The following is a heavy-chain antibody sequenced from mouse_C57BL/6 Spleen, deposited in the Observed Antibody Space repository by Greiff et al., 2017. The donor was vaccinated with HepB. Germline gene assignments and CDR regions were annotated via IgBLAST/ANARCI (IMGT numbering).Heavy chain of an antibody. D-gene: IGHD1-1*01. CDR2: IYPGDGDT. V-gene: IGHV1-80*01. CDR1: GYAFSSYW. Sequence: QVQLQQSGAELVKPGASVKISCKASGYAFSSYWMNWVKQRPGKGLEWIGQIYPGDGDTNYNGKFKGKATLTADKSSSTAYMQLSSLTSEDSAVYFCARRFHYYGSTYYFDYWGQGTTLTVSS. J-gene: IGHJ2*01. CDR3: ARRFHYYGSTYYFDY.